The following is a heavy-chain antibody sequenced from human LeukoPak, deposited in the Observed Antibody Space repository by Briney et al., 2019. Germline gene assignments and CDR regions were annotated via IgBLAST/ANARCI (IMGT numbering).Heavy chain of an antibody. D-gene: IGHD3-10*01. CDR1: GYSFTSYW. J-gene: IGHJ4*02. CDR2: XXXSDSYT. V-gene: IGHV5-10-1*01. CDR3: ARLSYYYGSGSYALGY. Sequence: GESLKISCKGSGYSFTSYWISWVRQMPGKGLXXXXXXXXSDSYTNYSPSFQGHVTISADKSISTAYLQWSSLKASDTAMYYCARLSYYYGSGSYALGYWGQGTLVTVSS.